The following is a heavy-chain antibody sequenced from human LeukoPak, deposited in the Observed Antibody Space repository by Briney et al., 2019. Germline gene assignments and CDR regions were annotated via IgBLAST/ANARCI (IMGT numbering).Heavy chain of an antibody. CDR2: INHSGST. J-gene: IGHJ6*03. CDR3: ARQKTEYCSSTSCYVGRYYYYYYMDV. CDR1: GGSFSGYY. Sequence: SETLSLTCAVYGGSFSGYYWSWIRQPPGKGLEWIGEINHSGSTNYNPSLKSRVTISVDTSKNQFSLKLSSVTAADTAVYYCARQKTEYCSSTSCYVGRYYYYYYMDVWGKGTTVTVSS. D-gene: IGHD2-2*01. V-gene: IGHV4-34*01.